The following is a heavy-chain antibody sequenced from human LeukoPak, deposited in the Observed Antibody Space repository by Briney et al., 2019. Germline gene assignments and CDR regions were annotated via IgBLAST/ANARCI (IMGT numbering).Heavy chain of an antibody. CDR1: GFTFSSYA. CDR2: ISGSGGST. Sequence: GGSLRISCAASGFTFSSYAMSWVRQAPGKGLEWVSAISGSGGSTYYADSVKGRFTISRDNSKNTLYLQMNSLRAEDTAVYYCAKDLIKGGEATHFDYWGQGTLVTVSS. V-gene: IGHV3-23*01. D-gene: IGHD2-21*01. J-gene: IGHJ4*02. CDR3: AKDLIKGGEATHFDY.